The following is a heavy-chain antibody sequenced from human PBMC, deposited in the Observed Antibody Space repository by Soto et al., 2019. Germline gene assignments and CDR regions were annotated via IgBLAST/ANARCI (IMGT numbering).Heavy chain of an antibody. Sequence: QVQLAQSGAEVKKPGASSKVSCKASGYTFTSYAMHWVRQAPGQRLEWMGWINAGNGNTKYSQKFQGRVTITRDTAASTAYMELSSLRSEDTAVYYCAREGRGYWTNGVCYIEAENNYYFDYGGQGTLVTVSS. CDR2: INAGNGNT. J-gene: IGHJ4*02. CDR1: GYTFTSYA. CDR3: AREGRGYWTNGVCYIEAENNYYFDY. D-gene: IGHD2-8*01. V-gene: IGHV1-3*01.